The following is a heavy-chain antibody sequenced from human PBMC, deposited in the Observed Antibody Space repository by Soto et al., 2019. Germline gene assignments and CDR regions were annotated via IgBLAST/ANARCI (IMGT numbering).Heavy chain of an antibody. CDR1: GGSIISSNW. D-gene: IGHD3-16*02. CDR3: ARDTIMITFWGVIATYYYYGMDV. V-gene: IGHV4-4*02. CDR2: IYHSGST. J-gene: IGHJ6*02. Sequence: SETLSLTCAVSGGSIISSNWWSSVRQPPGKGLEWIGEIYHSGSTNYNPSLKSRVTISVDKSKNQFSLKLSSVTAADTAVYYCARDTIMITFWGVIATYYYYGMDVWGQGTTVTDSS.